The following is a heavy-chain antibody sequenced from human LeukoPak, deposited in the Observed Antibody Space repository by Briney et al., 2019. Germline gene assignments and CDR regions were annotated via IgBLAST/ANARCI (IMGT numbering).Heavy chain of an antibody. CDR3: ARDEITTEENDFDY. Sequence: ASVKVPCKASGGTFSSYAISWVRQAPGQGLDWVAIIYPSDGWTKYAQRFQGRVTLTRDTSTSTVYMELGSLTSEDTAVYYCARDEITTEENDFDYWGQGTLVTVSS. J-gene: IGHJ4*02. V-gene: IGHV1-46*01. D-gene: IGHD1-1*01. CDR1: GGTFSSYA. CDR2: IYPSDGWT.